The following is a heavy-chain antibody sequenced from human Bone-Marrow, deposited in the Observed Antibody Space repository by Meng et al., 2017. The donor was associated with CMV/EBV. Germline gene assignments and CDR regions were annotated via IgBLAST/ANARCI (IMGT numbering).Heavy chain of an antibody. CDR3: ARDDSSGYNWFDP. Sequence: KASGYTFTSYYMAWVRRAPGQGLEWMGWINPSSGGTNYAQKFQGRVTMTRGTSISTAYMELSRLRSEDTAVYYCARDDSSGYNWFDPWGQGTLVTVSS. V-gene: IGHV1-2*02. CDR2: INPSSGGT. D-gene: IGHD3-22*01. CDR1: GYTFTSYY. J-gene: IGHJ5*02.